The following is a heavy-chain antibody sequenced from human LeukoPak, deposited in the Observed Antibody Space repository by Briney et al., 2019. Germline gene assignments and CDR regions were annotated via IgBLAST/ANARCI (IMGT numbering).Heavy chain of an antibody. CDR1: GFTFSSYA. V-gene: IGHV3-23*01. CDR3: AKDPEKGIVGATFDY. Sequence: GGSLRPSCAASGFTFSSYAMSWVRQAPGKGLEWVSAISGSGGSTYYADSVKGRFTIFRDNSKNTLYLQMNSLRAEDTAVYYCAKDPEKGIVGATFDYWGQGTLVTVSS. D-gene: IGHD1-26*01. J-gene: IGHJ4*02. CDR2: ISGSGGST.